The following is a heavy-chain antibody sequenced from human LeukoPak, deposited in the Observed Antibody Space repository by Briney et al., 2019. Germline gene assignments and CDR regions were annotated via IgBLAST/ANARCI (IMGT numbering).Heavy chain of an antibody. CDR1: GGSISSSSYY. D-gene: IGHD3-3*01. CDR3: ATHTYYDFWSGYYTGPYFDY. J-gene: IGHJ4*02. V-gene: IGHV4-39*01. CDR2: IYYSGST. Sequence: PSETLSLTCTVSGGSISSSSYYWGWIRQPPGKGLEWIGSIYYSGSTYYNPSLKSRVTISVDTSKNQFSLKLSSVTAADTAVYYCATHTYYDFWSGYYTGPYFDYWGQGTLVTVSS.